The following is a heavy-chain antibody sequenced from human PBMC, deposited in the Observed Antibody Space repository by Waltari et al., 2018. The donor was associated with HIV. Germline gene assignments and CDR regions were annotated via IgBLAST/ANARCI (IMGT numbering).Heavy chain of an antibody. Sequence: ASGFTFSSYGMHWVRQAPGKGLEWVAVIWYDGSNKYYADSVKGRFTISRDNSKNTLYLQMNSLRAEDTAVYYCAREDRGWFGELFHFDYWGQGTLVTVSS. CDR2: IWYDGSNK. V-gene: IGHV3-33*01. CDR1: GFTFSSYG. D-gene: IGHD3-10*01. J-gene: IGHJ4*02. CDR3: AREDRGWFGELFHFDY.